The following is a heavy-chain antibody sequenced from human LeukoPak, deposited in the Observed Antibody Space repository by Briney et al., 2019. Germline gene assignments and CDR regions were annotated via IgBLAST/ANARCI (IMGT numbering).Heavy chain of an antibody. CDR2: ISAYNGNT. CDR1: GYTFTSYG. D-gene: IGHD1-7*01. CDR3: ARRYNWNYGWFDP. Sequence: GASVKVSCKASGYTFTSYGISWVRQAPGQGLEWMGWISAYNGNTNYAQKLQGRVTMTTDTSTSTAYTELRSLRSDDTAVYYCARRYNWNYGWFDPWGQGTLVTVSS. J-gene: IGHJ5*02. V-gene: IGHV1-18*01.